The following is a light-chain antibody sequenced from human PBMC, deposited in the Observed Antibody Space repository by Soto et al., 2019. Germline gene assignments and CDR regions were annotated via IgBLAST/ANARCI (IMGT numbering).Light chain of an antibody. CDR1: QAIRNN. J-gene: IGKJ4*01. CDR2: AAS. CDR3: QQYNRWPLT. Sequence: AIQVTQSPSSLSASVGDRVTITCRASQAIRNNLGWYQHKPGKAPKLMIYAASLLQRGVPSRFSGSGSGTDFTLTISSLQPEDFATYYCQQYNRWPLTFGGGTKVEMK. V-gene: IGKV1-6*01.